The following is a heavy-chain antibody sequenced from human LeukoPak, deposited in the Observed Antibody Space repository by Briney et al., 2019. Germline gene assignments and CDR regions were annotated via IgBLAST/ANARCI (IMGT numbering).Heavy chain of an antibody. Sequence: GESLKISCKGSGYSFTSYWIGWVRQMPGKGLEWMGIIYPGDSDTRYSPSFQGQVTISADKSISTAYLQWSSLKASDTAMYYCARPSLVVPAAIEEGLAFDIWGQGTMVTVSS. V-gene: IGHV5-51*01. CDR2: IYPGDSDT. D-gene: IGHD2-2*01. CDR3: ARPSLVVPAAIEEGLAFDI. CDR1: GYSFTSYW. J-gene: IGHJ3*02.